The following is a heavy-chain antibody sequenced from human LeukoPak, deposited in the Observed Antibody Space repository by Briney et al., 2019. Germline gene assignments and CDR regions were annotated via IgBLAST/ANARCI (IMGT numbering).Heavy chain of an antibody. V-gene: IGHV4-30-2*01. CDR3: ATEGQCGFTTCPGLQF. CDR2: VFRTGRT. Sequence: LSLTCTVSGGSTNTGGYFWSWIRQPPGKGLEWIGYVFRTGRTSYNPSLDSRVTISLDRSRNQFSLRLTSVTAADSAMYYCATEGQCGFTTCPGLQFWGQGILVSVSS. CDR1: GGSTNTGGYF. D-gene: IGHD2-2*01. J-gene: IGHJ4*02.